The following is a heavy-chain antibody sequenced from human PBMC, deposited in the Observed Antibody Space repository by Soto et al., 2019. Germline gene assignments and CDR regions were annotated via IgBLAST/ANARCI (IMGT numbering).Heavy chain of an antibody. CDR3: ATGAYAFWSGHGGGMDV. CDR1: GGTFSSYA. CDR2: VIPIFGTA. J-gene: IGHJ6*02. V-gene: IGHV1-69*12. Sequence: QVQLVQSGAEVKKPGSSVKVSCKASGGTFSSYAISWVRQAPGQGLEWMGGVIPIFGTANYAQKFQGRVTMTVGESTSPAYMELSSRRSEAAAVYYCATGAYAFWSGHGGGMDVWGQGTTVTVSS. D-gene: IGHD3-3*01.